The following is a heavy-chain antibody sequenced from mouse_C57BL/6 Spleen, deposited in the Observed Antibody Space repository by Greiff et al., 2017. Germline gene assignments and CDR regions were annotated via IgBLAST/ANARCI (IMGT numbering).Heavy chain of an antibody. CDR3: ARDLYYGSSYDY. D-gene: IGHD1-1*01. J-gene: IGHJ2*01. CDR2: ISDGGSYT. V-gene: IGHV5-4*01. CDR1: GFTFSSYA. Sequence: EVMLVESGGGLVKPGGSLKLSCAASGFTFSSYAMSWVRQTPEQRLEWVATISDGGSYTYYPDNVKGRFTISRDNAKNNLYLQMSHLKSEDTAMYYCARDLYYGSSYDYWGQGTTLTVSS.